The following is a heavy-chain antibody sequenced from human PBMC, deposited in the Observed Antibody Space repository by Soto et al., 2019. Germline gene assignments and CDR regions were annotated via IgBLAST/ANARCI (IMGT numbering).Heavy chain of an antibody. J-gene: IGHJ5*02. CDR2: INAGNGNT. CDR3: ASASIAAAGTGNNWFDP. CDR1: GYTFTSYA. V-gene: IGHV1-3*01. D-gene: IGHD6-13*01. Sequence: GASVKVSCKASGYTFTSYAMHWVRQAPGQRLEWMGWINAGNGNTKYSQKFQGRVTITRDTSASTAYMELSSLRSEDTAVYYCASASIAAAGTGNNWFDPWGQGTLVTVSS.